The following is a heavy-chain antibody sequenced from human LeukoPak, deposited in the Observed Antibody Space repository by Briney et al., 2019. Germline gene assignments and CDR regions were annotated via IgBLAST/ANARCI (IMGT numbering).Heavy chain of an antibody. D-gene: IGHD3-22*01. CDR3: AKDRRFGVYYYDSSGYPGGD. Sequence: GGSLRLSCAASGFTFSIYCMHWVRQAPGKGLVGVSAICCSGGSTYYADSVKGRFTISRDNSKSTLYLQMNSLRAEDTAVYYCAKDRRFGVYYYDSSGYPGGDWGQGTLVTVSS. J-gene: IGHJ4*02. V-gene: IGHV3-23*01. CDR2: ICCSGGST. CDR1: GFTFSIYC.